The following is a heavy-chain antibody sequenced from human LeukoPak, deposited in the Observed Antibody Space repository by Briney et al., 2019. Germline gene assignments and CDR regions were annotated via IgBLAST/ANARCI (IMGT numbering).Heavy chain of an antibody. CDR2: INHSGST. V-gene: IGHV4-34*01. J-gene: IGHJ3*02. Sequence: SETLSLTCAVYGGSFSGYYWSWIRQPPGKGLEWIGEINHSGSTNYNPSLKSRVTISVDTSKNQFSLKLSSVTAADTAVYDCARQKHLAVAATGRDAFDIWGQGTMVTVSS. CDR1: GGSFSGYY. CDR3: ARQKHLAVAATGRDAFDI. D-gene: IGHD6-19*01.